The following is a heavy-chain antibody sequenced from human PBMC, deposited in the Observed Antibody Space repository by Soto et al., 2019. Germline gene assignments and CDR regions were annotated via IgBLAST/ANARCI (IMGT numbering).Heavy chain of an antibody. CDR2: IYYSGYT. D-gene: IGHD3-3*01. CDR1: GGSLTSDGYY. V-gene: IGHV4-31*02. CDR3: ARGGQDFWSGPFDY. J-gene: IGHJ4*02. Sequence: SETLSLTCSVSGGSLTSDGYYWSWVRQHPGKGLEWIGYIYYSGYTYYNPSLQSRVSMSVDTSTNQFSLKLSSVTAADTALYYCARGGQDFWSGPFDYWGRGALVTVSS.